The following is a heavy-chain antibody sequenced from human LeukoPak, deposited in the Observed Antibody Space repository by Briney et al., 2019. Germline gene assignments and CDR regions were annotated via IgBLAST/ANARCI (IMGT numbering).Heavy chain of an antibody. V-gene: IGHV4-34*01. Sequence: SKTLSLTCAAYGGTFSGYYLSWIRQPPGKGLEWIGEINNSGSTNYNPSLKSRVTISVDTSKNQSSLKLSSVTAADTAVYYCARGVYGDYVWTWVVYFDYWGQGTLVTVSS. CDR2: INNSGST. D-gene: IGHD4-17*01. CDR3: ARGVYGDYVWTWVVYFDY. J-gene: IGHJ4*02. CDR1: GGTFSGYY.